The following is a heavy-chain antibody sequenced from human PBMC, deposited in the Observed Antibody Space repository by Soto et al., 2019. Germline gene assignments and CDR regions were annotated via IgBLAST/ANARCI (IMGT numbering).Heavy chain of an antibody. CDR1: GYTFTTYY. CDR3: ASSPEPDDAFAI. V-gene: IGHV1-46*03. Sequence: ASVKVSCKASGYTFTTYYIHWVRQAPRQGLEWMGIINPGGAYTSYAQKFQGRVTMTRDTSTSTVYMELSSLRSEDTALYYCASSPEPDDAFAIWGQGTMVTVSS. J-gene: IGHJ3*02. CDR2: INPGGAYT.